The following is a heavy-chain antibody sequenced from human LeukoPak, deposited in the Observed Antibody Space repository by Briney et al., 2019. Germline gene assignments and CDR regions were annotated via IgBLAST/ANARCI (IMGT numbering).Heavy chain of an antibody. D-gene: IGHD1-26*01. Sequence: GGSVRVSCKASGGTFSSYAMSWVRQAPGQGLEWMGGIFPIFGTANYAQKFQGRVTITTDEATSKAYIELSSLRPEDTAVYYCARDSGSYEYYFDSSGARTLVTVS. CDR2: IFPIFGTA. J-gene: IGHJ4*02. CDR3: ARDSGSYEYYFDS. CDR1: GGTFSSYA. V-gene: IGHV1-69*05.